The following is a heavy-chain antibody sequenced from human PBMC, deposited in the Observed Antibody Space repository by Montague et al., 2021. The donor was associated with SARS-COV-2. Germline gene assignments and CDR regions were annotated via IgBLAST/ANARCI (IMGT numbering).Heavy chain of an antibody. CDR3: ARVGHIVVLGQHRLRRTYWYFDL. Sequence: SLRLSCAASGFTFSSYDMHWVRQATGKGLEWVSAIGTAGDTYYPGSVKGRFTIPRENAKNSLYLQMNSLRAGDTAVYYCARVGHIVVLGQHRLRRTYWYFDLWGRGTLVTVSS. J-gene: IGHJ2*01. V-gene: IGHV3-13*01. D-gene: IGHD2-21*01. CDR1: GFTFSSYD. CDR2: IGTAGDT.